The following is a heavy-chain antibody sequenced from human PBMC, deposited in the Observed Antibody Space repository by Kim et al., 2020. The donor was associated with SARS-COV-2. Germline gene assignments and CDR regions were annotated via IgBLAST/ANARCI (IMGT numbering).Heavy chain of an antibody. D-gene: IGHD2-2*01. Sequence: GGSLRLSCSASGFTFSSYAMHWVRQAPGKGLEYVSAISSNGGSTYYADSVKGRFTISRDNSKNTLYLQMSSLRAEDTAVYYCVKDSHRRSIVVVPAAFDYWGQGTLVTVSS. CDR1: GFTFSSYA. CDR2: ISSNGGST. V-gene: IGHV3-64D*06. J-gene: IGHJ4*02. CDR3: VKDSHRRSIVVVPAAFDY.